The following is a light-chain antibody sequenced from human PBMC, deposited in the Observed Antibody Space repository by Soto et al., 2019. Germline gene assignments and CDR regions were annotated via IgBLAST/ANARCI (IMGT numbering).Light chain of an antibody. J-gene: IGKJ1*01. CDR1: QSVSSSY. CDR3: QQYGSSWT. CDR2: GAS. Sequence: EIVLTQSPGTLSLSPGERATLSCRASQSVSSSYLAWYQQKPGQAPRLLIYGASSRATGIPDRFSGSGSGTDFPLTMSRLEAQDFAVYCCQQYGSSWTFGQGAKVEIK. V-gene: IGKV3-20*01.